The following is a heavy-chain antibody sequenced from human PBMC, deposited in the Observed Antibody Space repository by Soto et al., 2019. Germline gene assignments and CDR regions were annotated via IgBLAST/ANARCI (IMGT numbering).Heavy chain of an antibody. V-gene: IGHV3-33*08. CDR2: IWYDGSNK. CDR3: ARDGDY. Sequence: GGSLRLSCAASGFTFSSYGMHWVRQAPGKGRGWVAVIWYDGSNKYYADSVKGRFTISRENSKNTLYLQMNSLTAEDTAVYYCARDGDYWGQGTLVTVSS. J-gene: IGHJ4*02. CDR1: GFTFSSYG.